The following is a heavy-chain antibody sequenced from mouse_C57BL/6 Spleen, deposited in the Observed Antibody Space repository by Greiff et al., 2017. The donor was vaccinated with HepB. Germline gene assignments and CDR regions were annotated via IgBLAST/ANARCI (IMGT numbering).Heavy chain of an antibody. D-gene: IGHD2-5*01. J-gene: IGHJ3*01. CDR3: ARSLYSNYGGFFAY. V-gene: IGHV1-69*01. CDR2: IDPSDSYT. Sequence: QVQLQQPGAELVMPGASVKLSCKASGYTFTSYWMHWVKQRPGQGLEWIGEIDPSDSYTNYNPKFKGKSTLTVDKSSSPAYMQLSSLTSEDSAVYYCARSLYSNYGGFFAYWGQGTLVTVSA. CDR1: GYTFTSYW.